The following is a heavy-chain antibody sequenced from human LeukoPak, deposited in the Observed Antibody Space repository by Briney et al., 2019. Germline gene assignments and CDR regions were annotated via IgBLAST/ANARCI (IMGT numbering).Heavy chain of an antibody. CDR2: IYHSGST. D-gene: IGHD6-19*01. Sequence: PSETLSLTCAVSGYSISSGYYWGWIRQPPGKGLEWIGSIYHSGSTYYNPSLKSRVTISVDTSKNQFSLKLSSVTAADTAVYYCASSSSGWYGGECFDYWGQGTLVTVSS. J-gene: IGHJ4*02. CDR1: GYSISSGYY. V-gene: IGHV4-38-2*01. CDR3: ASSSSGWYGGECFDY.